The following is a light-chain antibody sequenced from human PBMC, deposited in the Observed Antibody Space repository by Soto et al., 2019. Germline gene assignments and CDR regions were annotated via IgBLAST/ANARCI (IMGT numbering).Light chain of an antibody. CDR2: DVS. V-gene: IGLV2-14*01. CDR1: SSDVGGYNY. CDR3: SSYTSRSTLVV. J-gene: IGLJ1*01. Sequence: PVLTQPAYVSGSPGQAIPISCTETSSDVGGYNYVSWYQQHPGKAPKLMIYDVSNRPSGVSNRFSGSKSGNTASLTISGLQAEDEADYYCSSYTSRSTLVVFGTGTKVTVL.